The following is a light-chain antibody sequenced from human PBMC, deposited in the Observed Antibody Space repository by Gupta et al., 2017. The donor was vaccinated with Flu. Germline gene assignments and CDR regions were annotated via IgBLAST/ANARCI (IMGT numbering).Light chain of an antibody. CDR1: QTIISTY. J-gene: IGKJ3*01. CDR2: GAS. CDR3: QQDGSTPFT. V-gene: IGKV3-20*01. Sequence: EIVLTQSPDTLSLSPGQRATLSCRASQTIISTYLAWYQQKPGQAPRLLIYGASIRATGIPDRFSGSGSGTDFTLTISRREPEDFAVYYCQQDGSTPFTFGPGTTVDI.